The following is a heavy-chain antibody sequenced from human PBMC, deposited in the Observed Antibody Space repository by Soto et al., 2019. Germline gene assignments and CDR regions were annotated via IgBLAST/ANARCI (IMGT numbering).Heavy chain of an antibody. CDR2: ISALNGNT. CDR1: GYTFTHYG. CDR3: ARVYGSGSYIAFDI. J-gene: IGHJ3*02. V-gene: IGHV1-18*01. Sequence: QVQLVQSGAEVKKPGASVKVSCKASGYTFTHYGISWVRQAPGQGLAWMGWISALNGNTKYVDNFQARVTMTSDTSTNTSYLEVRSLRSDDTAMYYCARVYGSGSYIAFDIWGQGTMVTVSS. D-gene: IGHD3-10*01.